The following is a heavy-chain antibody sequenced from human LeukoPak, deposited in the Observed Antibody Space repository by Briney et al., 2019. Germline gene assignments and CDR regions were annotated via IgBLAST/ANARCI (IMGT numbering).Heavy chain of an antibody. Sequence: SETLSLTCTVSGYSISSSGYYWSWIRQPPGKGLEWIGEINHSGSTNYNPSLKSRVTISVDTSKNQFSLKLSSVTAADTAVYYCSVNYYYYYGMDVWGQGTTVTVSS. J-gene: IGHJ6*02. CDR3: SVNYYYYYGMDV. CDR2: INHSGST. CDR1: GYSISSSGYY. V-gene: IGHV4-39*07.